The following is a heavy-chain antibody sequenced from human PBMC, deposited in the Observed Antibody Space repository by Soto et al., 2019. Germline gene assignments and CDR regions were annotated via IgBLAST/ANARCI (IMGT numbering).Heavy chain of an antibody. J-gene: IGHJ4*02. CDR1: GFTFSIHE. CDR3: ARDPGCTSTSCYTGVLDS. Sequence: PGGSLRLSCVASGFTFSIHEMNWVRQAPGKGLEWISFISTSGSVKYYADSVKGRFTISRDNAKNSLFLQMNSLRPDDAAVYYCARDPGCTSTSCYTGVLDSWGQGTLVTV. CDR2: ISTSGSVK. V-gene: IGHV3-48*03. D-gene: IGHD2-2*02.